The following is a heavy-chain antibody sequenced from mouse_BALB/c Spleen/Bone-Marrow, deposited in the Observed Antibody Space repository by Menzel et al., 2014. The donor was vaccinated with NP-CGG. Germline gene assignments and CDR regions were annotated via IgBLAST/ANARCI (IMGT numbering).Heavy chain of an antibody. CDR2: FAPGSGST. CDR1: GYTFSSYW. Sequence: DLVKPGASVKLSCKASGYTFSSYWINWIKQRPGQGLEWIGRFAPGSGSTNYNEVFKGKATLTVDTSSATAYIQLDSLSSEDSAVYFCARSGFGTSYFYFDVWGAGTTVTVSS. V-gene: IGHV1S41*01. D-gene: IGHD1-1*01. CDR3: ARSGFGTSYFYFDV. J-gene: IGHJ1*01.